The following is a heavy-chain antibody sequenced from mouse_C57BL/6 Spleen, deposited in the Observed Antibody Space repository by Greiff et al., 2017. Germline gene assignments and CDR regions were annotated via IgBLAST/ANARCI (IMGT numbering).Heavy chain of an antibody. V-gene: IGHV1-55*01. CDR2: IYPGSGST. D-gene: IGHD2-5*01. J-gene: IGHJ2*01. CDR1: GYTFTSYW. CDR3: ERRYSNLYYFDY. Sequence: QVQLQQPGAELVKPGASVKMSCKASGYTFTSYWITWVKQRPGQGLEWIGDIYPGSGSTNYNEKFKSKATLTVDTSSSTAYMQLSSLTSEDSAVYYCERRYSNLYYFDYWGQGTTLTVSS.